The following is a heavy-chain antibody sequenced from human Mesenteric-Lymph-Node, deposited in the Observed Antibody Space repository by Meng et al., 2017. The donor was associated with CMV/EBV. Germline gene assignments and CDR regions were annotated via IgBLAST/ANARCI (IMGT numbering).Heavy chain of an antibody. Sequence: CAVYGGSFSGYYWGWIRQPPGKGLEWIGCIYYSGNTNYNPSLRDRVTISVDTSKNQFSLRLNSVTAADTAVYYCARSNSGSLDWFDPWGQGTLVTVSS. D-gene: IGHD1-26*01. CDR2: IYYSGNT. J-gene: IGHJ5*02. V-gene: IGHV4-59*01. CDR1: GGSFSGYY. CDR3: ARSNSGSLDWFDP.